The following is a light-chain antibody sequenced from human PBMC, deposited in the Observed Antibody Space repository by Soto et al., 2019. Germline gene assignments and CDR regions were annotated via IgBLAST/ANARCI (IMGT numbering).Light chain of an antibody. J-gene: IGKJ4*01. V-gene: IGKV1-39*01. Sequence: DVQLTQSPSSLSASVGDRVTITCRASQSVYEYLNWYQKRPGKAPNLLIFGASNFRTGVPSRFSASGFGTDFTLTISSLQPEDSATYYCQQSSHTPFTFGGGTEVELK. CDR2: GAS. CDR3: QQSSHTPFT. CDR1: QSVYEY.